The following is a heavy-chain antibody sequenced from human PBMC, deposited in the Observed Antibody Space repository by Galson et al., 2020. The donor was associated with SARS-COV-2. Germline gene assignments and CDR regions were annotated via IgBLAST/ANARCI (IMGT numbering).Heavy chain of an antibody. J-gene: IGHJ6*03. D-gene: IGHD2-2*01. CDR2: IRSKAYGGTT. V-gene: IGHV3-49*03. CDR1: GFTFGDYA. CDR3: TRDVVPAAMGVMGYYYYYMDV. Sequence: GGSLRLSCTASGFTFGDYAMSWFRQAPGKGLEWVGFIRSKAYGGTTEYAASVKGRFTISRDDSKSIAYLQMNSLKTEDTAVYYCTRDVVPAAMGVMGYYYYYMDVWGKGTTVTVSS.